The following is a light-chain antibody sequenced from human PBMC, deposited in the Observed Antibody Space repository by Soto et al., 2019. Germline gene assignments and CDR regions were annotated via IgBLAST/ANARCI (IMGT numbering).Light chain of an antibody. V-gene: IGKV3-15*01. J-gene: IGKJ4*01. CDR2: GAS. Sequence: EIVMTQSPATLSVSPGERATLSCRASQSVCRNLAWYQQKPGQAPRRLIYGASTRATCIPARFSGSGSGTGFTLTISSLQSVDFAIYSCQQYNNWPPLTFGGGTKVEIK. CDR3: QQYNNWPPLT. CDR1: QSVCRN.